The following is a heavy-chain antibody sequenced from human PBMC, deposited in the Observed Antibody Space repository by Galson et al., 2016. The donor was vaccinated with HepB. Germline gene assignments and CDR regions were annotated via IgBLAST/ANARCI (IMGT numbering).Heavy chain of an antibody. Sequence: CAISGDSVYNNGAAWVWIRQSPSRGLEWLGRTFYRSTWENHYAGSVINRITISPDTARNQFSLHLHSLTPEDAGVYYCARAVMLGRGMDVWGQGTTVTVPS. CDR1: GDSVYNNGAA. CDR3: ARAVMLGRGMDV. D-gene: IGHD3-10*01. J-gene: IGHJ6*02. CDR2: TFYRSTWEN. V-gene: IGHV6-1*01.